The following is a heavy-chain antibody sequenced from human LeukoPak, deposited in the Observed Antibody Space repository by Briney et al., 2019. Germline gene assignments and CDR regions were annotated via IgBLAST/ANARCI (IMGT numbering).Heavy chain of an antibody. D-gene: IGHD2-15*01. Sequence: PSETLSLTCTVSGDSIGSSNYYWDWIRLPPGKGLEWIGSIFYSGTTFYNPSLKSRVTISVDTSKNQFSLKLTSVTAADTAVYYCARRYCSGGSCYSDNWFDPWGQGTLVTVSS. CDR2: IFYSGTT. CDR3: ARRYCSGGSCYSDNWFDP. J-gene: IGHJ5*02. V-gene: IGHV4-39*01. CDR1: GDSIGSSNYY.